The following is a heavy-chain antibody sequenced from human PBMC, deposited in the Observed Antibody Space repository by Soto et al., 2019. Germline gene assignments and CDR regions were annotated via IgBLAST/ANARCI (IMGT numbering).Heavy chain of an antibody. D-gene: IGHD3-10*01. Sequence: PGGSLRLSCAASGLTFSSYGRHWIRQAPGKGLEWVAVIWYDGMNKYYADSVKGRFTISRDNSKNTLYLQMNSLRAADTAVYYCARQRITMVRGFQGAFDYLGQGTLVTVSS. J-gene: IGHJ4*02. V-gene: IGHV3-33*01. CDR2: IWYDGMNK. CDR3: ARQRITMVRGFQGAFDY. CDR1: GLTFSSYG.